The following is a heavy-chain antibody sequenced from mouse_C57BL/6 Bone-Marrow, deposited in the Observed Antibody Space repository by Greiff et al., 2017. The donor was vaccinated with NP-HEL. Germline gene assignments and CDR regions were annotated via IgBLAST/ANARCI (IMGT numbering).Heavy chain of an antibody. J-gene: IGHJ4*01. CDR2: IYPGSGST. D-gene: IGHD2-12*01. CDR1: GYTFTSYW. V-gene: IGHV1-55*01. Sequence: QVQLQQPGAELVKPGASVKMSCKASGYTFTSYWITWVKQRPGQGLEWIGDIYPGSGSTNYNETFKSKATLTVDTSSSTAYMQLSSLTSEDSAVYYCARTDSCEAMDYWGQGTSVTVSS. CDR3: ARTDSCEAMDY.